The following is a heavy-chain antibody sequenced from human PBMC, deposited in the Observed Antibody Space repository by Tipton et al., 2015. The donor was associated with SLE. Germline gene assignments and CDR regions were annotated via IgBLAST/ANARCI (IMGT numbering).Heavy chain of an antibody. Sequence: TLSLTCTVSGGSISNYYWSWIRQPAGKGLEWIGRICTSGSTNYNPSLKSRVTMSVDTSKNQFSLKLSSVTAADTAVYYCARDHPVAGPFDYWGQGTLVTVSS. V-gene: IGHV4-4*07. J-gene: IGHJ4*02. CDR2: ICTSGST. CDR3: ARDHPVAGPFDY. D-gene: IGHD6-19*01. CDR1: GGSISNYY.